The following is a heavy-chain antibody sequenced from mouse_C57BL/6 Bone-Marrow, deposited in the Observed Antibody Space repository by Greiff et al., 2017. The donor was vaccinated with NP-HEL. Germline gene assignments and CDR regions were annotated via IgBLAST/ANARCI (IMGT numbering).Heavy chain of an antibody. V-gene: IGHV1-85*01. CDR1: GYTFTSYD. D-gene: IGHD1-1*01. CDR3: ARGGLRFRYEWYFDV. CDR2: NYPRDGST. Sequence: VQLQESGPELVKPGASVKLSCKASGYTFTSYDINWVKQRPGQGLEWIGWNYPRDGSTKYNEKFKGKATLTVDTSSSTAYMELHSLTSEDSAVYFCARGGLRFRYEWYFDVWGTGTTVTVSS. J-gene: IGHJ1*03.